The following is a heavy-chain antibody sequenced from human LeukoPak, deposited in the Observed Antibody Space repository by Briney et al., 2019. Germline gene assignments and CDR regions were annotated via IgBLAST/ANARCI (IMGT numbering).Heavy chain of an antibody. J-gene: IGHJ4*02. CDR1: GGSFSGYY. CDR2: INHSGST. Sequence: SETLSLTCAVYGGSFSGYYWSWIRQPPGKGLEWIGEINHSGSTNYNPSLKSRVTISVDTSKNQFSLKLSSVTAADTAVYYCARNDIGYYDSSGSLWGQGTLVTVSS. CDR3: ARNDIGYYDSSGSL. D-gene: IGHD3-22*01. V-gene: IGHV4-34*01.